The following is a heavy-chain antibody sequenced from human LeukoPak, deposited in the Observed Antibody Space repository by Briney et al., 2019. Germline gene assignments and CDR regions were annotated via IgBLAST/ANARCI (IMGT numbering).Heavy chain of an antibody. V-gene: IGHV4-34*01. J-gene: IGHJ4*02. CDR2: INHSGST. CDR3: ARQKTYYYGSGSYWYFDY. Sequence: PSETLSLTCAVYGGSFSGYYWSWIRQPPGKGLDGIGEINHSGSTNYNPSLKSRVTISVDTSKNQFSLKLSSVTAADTAVYYCARQKTYYYGSGSYWYFDYWGQGTLVTVSS. CDR1: GGSFSGYY. D-gene: IGHD3-10*01.